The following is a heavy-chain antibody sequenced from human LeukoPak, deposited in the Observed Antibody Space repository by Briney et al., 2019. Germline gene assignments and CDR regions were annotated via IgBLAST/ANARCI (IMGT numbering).Heavy chain of an antibody. D-gene: IGHD5-18*01. CDR1: GFTFSTYT. J-gene: IGHJ5*02. CDR2: IKQDGSEK. V-gene: IGHV3-7*01. Sequence: GGSLRLSCAASGFTFSTYTMNWVRQAPGKGLEWVANIKQDGSEKYYVDSVKGRFTISRDNAKNSLYLQMNSLRAEDTAVYYCARDRDTAMVHSARNWFDPWGQGTLVTVSS. CDR3: ARDRDTAMVHSARNWFDP.